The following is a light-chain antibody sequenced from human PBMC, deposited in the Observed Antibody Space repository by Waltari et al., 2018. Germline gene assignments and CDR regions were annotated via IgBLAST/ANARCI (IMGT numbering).Light chain of an antibody. Sequence: EIVLTQSPGTLSLSPGERATLSCRASQSVGRSLAWYQQKPGQAPRRLIYDASSRAAGIPDRVSGSGSGTDFSLAISRLEPEDFAVYYCQKYVSLPATFGQGTKVEIK. CDR1: QSVGRS. CDR2: DAS. CDR3: QKYVSLPAT. V-gene: IGKV3-20*01. J-gene: IGKJ1*01.